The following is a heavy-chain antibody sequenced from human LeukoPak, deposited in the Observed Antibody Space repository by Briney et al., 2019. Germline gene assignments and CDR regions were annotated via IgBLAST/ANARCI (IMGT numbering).Heavy chain of an antibody. V-gene: IGHV3-23*05. CDR2: IYGSNNNT. D-gene: IGHD2-2*02. CDR3: AKGISGSCYTGLGF. J-gene: IGHJ4*02. CDR1: GFTFSSFA. Sequence: GGSLRLSCAASGFTFSSFAMGWVRLAPGKGLQWISCIYGSNNNTYYTDSATGRFTISRDNSKTTLFLQMNSLRAEDTAVYYCAKGISGSCYTGLGFWGQGTLVTVSS.